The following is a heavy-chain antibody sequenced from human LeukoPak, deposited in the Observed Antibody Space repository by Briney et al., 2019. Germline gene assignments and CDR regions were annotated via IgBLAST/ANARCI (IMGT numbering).Heavy chain of an antibody. CDR1: GFTFSNAW. CDR3: TTDRSGYGDLFDY. CDR2: IKSKTDGGTT. J-gene: IGHJ4*02. D-gene: IGHD4-17*01. Sequence: PGGSLRLSCAASGFTFSNAWMSWVRQAPGKGLEWVGRIKSKTDGGTTDYAAPVKGRFTISRDDSKNTLYLQMNSLETEDTAVYYCTTDRSGYGDLFDYWGQGTLVTVSP. V-gene: IGHV3-15*01.